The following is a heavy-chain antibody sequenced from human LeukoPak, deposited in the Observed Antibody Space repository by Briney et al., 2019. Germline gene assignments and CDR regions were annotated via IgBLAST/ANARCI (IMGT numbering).Heavy chain of an antibody. J-gene: IGHJ3*02. V-gene: IGHV4-59*02. D-gene: IGHD6-19*01. Sequence: SETLSLTCTVSGDSVSNYYWSWIRQPPGKGLEWIGYMSDSGTTNYNPSLKSRVTISVDTSKNQFSLKLSSVTAADTAMYYCARGFDSSSGWYPAFDIWGHGTMGTVSS. CDR3: ARGFDSSSGWYPAFDI. CDR1: GDSVSNYY. CDR2: MSDSGTT.